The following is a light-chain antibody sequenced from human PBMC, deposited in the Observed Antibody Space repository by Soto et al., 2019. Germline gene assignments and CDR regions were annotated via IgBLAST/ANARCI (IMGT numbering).Light chain of an antibody. CDR3: HQYGRSPRGT. J-gene: IGKJ1*01. V-gene: IGKV3-20*01. CDR1: QSVSSY. CDR2: GAS. Sequence: EIVLTPSPATLSLSPCERATLSFRASQSVSSYLAWYQQKPGQAPRLLIYGASSRATGIPDRFSGSGSGTDFTLTISRLEPEDFAMYYCHQYGRSPRGTFGQGTKVDIK.